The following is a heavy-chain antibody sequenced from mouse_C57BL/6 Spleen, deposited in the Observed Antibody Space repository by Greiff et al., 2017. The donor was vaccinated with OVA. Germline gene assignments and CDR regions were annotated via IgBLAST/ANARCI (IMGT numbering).Heavy chain of an antibody. CDR3: ARRDYGDYAMDY. Sequence: EVQLQQSGPELVKPGASVKISCKASGYSFTGYYMNWVKQSPEKSLEWIGEINPSTGGTTYNQKFKAKATLTVDKSSSTAYMQLKSLTSEDSAVYYCARRDYGDYAMDYWGQGTSVTVSS. D-gene: IGHD1-1*01. CDR1: GYSFTGYY. V-gene: IGHV1-42*01. J-gene: IGHJ4*01. CDR2: INPSTGGT.